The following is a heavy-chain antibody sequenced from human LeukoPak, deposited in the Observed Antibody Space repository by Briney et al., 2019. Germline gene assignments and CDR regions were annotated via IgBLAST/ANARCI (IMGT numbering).Heavy chain of an antibody. Sequence: ASVKVSFKASGYTFNGYYMHWVRQVPGQGLEWMGWINPNSGGTNYARKFQGRVTMTRDTSISTAYMELSRLRSNDTAVYYCARGRGATVTTPTDYWGQETLVTVSS. CDR1: GYTFNGYY. J-gene: IGHJ4*02. V-gene: IGHV1-2*02. CDR3: ARGRGATVTTPTDY. D-gene: IGHD4-17*01. CDR2: INPNSGGT.